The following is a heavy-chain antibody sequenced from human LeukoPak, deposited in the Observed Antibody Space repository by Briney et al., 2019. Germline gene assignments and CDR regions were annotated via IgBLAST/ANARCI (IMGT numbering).Heavy chain of an antibody. CDR2: IYYSGST. V-gene: IGHV4-61*01. Sequence: SETPSLTCTVSGGSVSSGSYYWSWIRQPPGKGLEWIGYIYYSGSTNYNPSLKSRVTISVDTSKNQFSLKLKSVTAADTAVYYCARDLGASSGYDNWFDPWGQGTLVTVSS. J-gene: IGHJ5*02. CDR1: GGSVSSGSYY. D-gene: IGHD5-12*01. CDR3: ARDLGASSGYDNWFDP.